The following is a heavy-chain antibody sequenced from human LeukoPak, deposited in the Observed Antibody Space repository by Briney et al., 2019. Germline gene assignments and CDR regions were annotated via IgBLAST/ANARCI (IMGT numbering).Heavy chain of an antibody. CDR1: GGSISSSIYY. D-gene: IGHD4-23*01. V-gene: IGHV4-39*07. J-gene: IGHJ4*02. CDR3: ARYYGANPLDY. Sequence: PSETLSLTCTVSGGSISSSIYYWGWIRQPPGKGLEWIGSIYYSGSTYYNPSLKSRVTISVDTSNTQFSLRLSSVTAADTAVYYCARYYGANPLDYWGQGTLVTVSS. CDR2: IYYSGST.